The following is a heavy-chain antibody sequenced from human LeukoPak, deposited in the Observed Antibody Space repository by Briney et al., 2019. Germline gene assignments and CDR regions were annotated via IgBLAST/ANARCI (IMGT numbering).Heavy chain of an antibody. J-gene: IGHJ4*02. Sequence: PGGSLRLSCAASGFTFYDYAMHWVRQAPGKGLEWVSGISWNSGSIGYADSVKGRFTISRDNAKNSLYLQMNSLRAEDTALYYCAKDTLSSSWYYFDYWGQGTLVTVSS. CDR2: ISWNSGSI. V-gene: IGHV3-9*01. D-gene: IGHD6-13*01. CDR3: AKDTLSSSWYYFDY. CDR1: GFTFYDYA.